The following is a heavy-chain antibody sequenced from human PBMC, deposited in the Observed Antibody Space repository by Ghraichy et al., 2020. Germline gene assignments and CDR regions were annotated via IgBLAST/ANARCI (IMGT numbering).Heavy chain of an antibody. V-gene: IGHV4-39*01. J-gene: IGHJ6*02. D-gene: IGHD6-13*01. CDR2: IYYSGST. CDR1: GGSISSSSYY. Sequence: SETLSLTCTVSGGSISSSSYYWGWIRQPPGKGLEWIGSIYYSGSTYYNPSLKSRVTISVDTSKNQFSLKLSSVTAADTAVYYCARVPGIAAANPYYYYGMDVWGQGTTVTVSS. CDR3: ARVPGIAAANPYYYYGMDV.